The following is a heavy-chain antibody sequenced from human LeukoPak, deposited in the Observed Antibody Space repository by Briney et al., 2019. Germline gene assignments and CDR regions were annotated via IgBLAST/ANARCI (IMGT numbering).Heavy chain of an antibody. V-gene: IGHV3-23*01. J-gene: IGHJ4*02. Sequence: GGSLRLSCAASGFTFSDYALSWVRQVPGKGLEWVSGITGSGGSTYYADSVKGRFTISRDNSKNTLYLQMNSLRAEDTAVYFCAKDDGGSVTTTDFEHWGQGTLVTVSS. D-gene: IGHD4-17*01. CDR3: AKDDGGSVTTTDFEH. CDR2: ITGSGGST. CDR1: GFTFSDYA.